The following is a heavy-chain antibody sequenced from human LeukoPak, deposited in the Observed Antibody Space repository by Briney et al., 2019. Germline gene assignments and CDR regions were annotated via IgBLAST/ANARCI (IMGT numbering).Heavy chain of an antibody. CDR2: INHSGST. CDR1: GGSFSGYY. V-gene: IGHV4-34*01. J-gene: IGHJ6*03. Sequence: KTSETLSLTCAVYGGSFSGYYWSWIRQPPGKGLEWIGEINHSGSTNYNPSLKSRVTISVDTSKNQFSLKLSSVTAADTAVYYCARQIVATIRWGYYYYYMDVWGKGTTVTISS. D-gene: IGHD5-12*01. CDR3: ARQIVATIRWGYYYYYMDV.